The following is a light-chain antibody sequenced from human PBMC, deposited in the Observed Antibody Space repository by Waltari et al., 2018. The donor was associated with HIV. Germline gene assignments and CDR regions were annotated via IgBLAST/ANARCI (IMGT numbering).Light chain of an antibody. CDR3: QSYDSSLSGWV. Sequence: QSVLTQPPSVSGAPGQRVTISCSGSSSNLGAGYDIHWYQHLPGIAPRLLIYGTANRPSGVPGRFAGAKSGTSASLSITGLQAEDEADYYCQSYDSSLSGWVFGGGTKLTVV. CDR2: GTA. J-gene: IGLJ3*02. V-gene: IGLV1-40*01. CDR1: SSNLGAGYD.